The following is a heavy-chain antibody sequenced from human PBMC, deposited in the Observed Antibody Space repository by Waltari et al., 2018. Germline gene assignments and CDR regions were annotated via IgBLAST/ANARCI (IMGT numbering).Heavy chain of an antibody. J-gene: IGHJ4*02. CDR1: GYTFTSYA. CDR3: ARGIAAAGQEDY. D-gene: IGHD6-13*01. Sequence: QVQLVQSGAEVKKPGASVKVSCKASGYTFTSYAMHWVRQAPGQRLEWMGWINAGNGNTKYSQKFQGRVTITRDTSASTAYMELSILRSEDTAVYYCARGIAAAGQEDYWGQGTLVTVSS. V-gene: IGHV1-3*01. CDR2: INAGNGNT.